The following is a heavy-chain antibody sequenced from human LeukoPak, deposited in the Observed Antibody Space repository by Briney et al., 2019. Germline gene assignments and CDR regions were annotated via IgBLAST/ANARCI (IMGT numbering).Heavy chain of an antibody. Sequence: GGSLRLSCAASGFTFSSYGMHWVRQAPGKGLEWVAVISYDGSNKYYADSVKGRFTISRDNAKNSLYLQMNSLRAEDTALYYCAKWSRDGNHFDYWGQGTLVTVSS. CDR1: GFTFSSYG. J-gene: IGHJ4*02. D-gene: IGHD5-24*01. CDR3: AKWSRDGNHFDY. V-gene: IGHV3-30*18. CDR2: ISYDGSNK.